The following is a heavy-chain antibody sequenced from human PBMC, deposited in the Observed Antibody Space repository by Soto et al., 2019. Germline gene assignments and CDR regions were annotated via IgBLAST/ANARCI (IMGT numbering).Heavy chain of an antibody. Sequence: QVQLVQSGAEVKKPGSSVKVSCKASGGTFSSYAISWVRQAPGQGLEWMGGIIPIFGKANYAQKFQGRVTITADESTRTAYMELSSLRSEDKAVYYCASTPVAATYYYVMDVWGQGTTVTVS. J-gene: IGHJ6*02. CDR1: GGTFSSYA. CDR3: ASTPVAATYYYVMDV. CDR2: IIPIFGKA. D-gene: IGHD1-26*01. V-gene: IGHV1-69*12.